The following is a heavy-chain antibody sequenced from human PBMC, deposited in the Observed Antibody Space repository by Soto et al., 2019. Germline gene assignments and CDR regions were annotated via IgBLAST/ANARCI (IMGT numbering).Heavy chain of an antibody. CDR3: ARVAYYDSSGYYRSTGYYGMDV. J-gene: IGHJ6*02. D-gene: IGHD3-22*01. CDR1: GGTFSSYA. CDR2: IIPIFGTA. V-gene: IGHV1-69*13. Sequence: GASLKVSCKASGGTFSSYAISWVRQAPGQGLEWMGGIIPIFGTANYAQKFQGRVTITADESTSTAYMELSSLRSEDTAVYYCARVAYYDSSGYYRSTGYYGMDVWGQGTTVTVSS.